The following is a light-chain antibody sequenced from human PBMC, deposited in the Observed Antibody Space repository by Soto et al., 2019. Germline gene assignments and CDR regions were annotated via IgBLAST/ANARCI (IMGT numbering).Light chain of an antibody. CDR2: DAS. J-gene: IGKJ4*01. CDR3: QQRSNWLT. Sequence: EIVLTQSPATLPLSPGERATLSCRASQSVSSYLAWYQQKPGQAPRLLIYDASSRATGIPARFSGSGSGTDFTLTISSLEPEDFAVYYCQQRSNWLTFGGGTKVEI. CDR1: QSVSSY. V-gene: IGKV3-11*01.